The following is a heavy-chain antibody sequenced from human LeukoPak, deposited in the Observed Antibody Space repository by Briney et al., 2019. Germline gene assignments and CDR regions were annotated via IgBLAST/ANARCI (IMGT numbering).Heavy chain of an antibody. J-gene: IGHJ5*01. Sequence: SETLSLTCTVSGGSITNFYWTWIRQSPGKGLEWIGYVSYSGTTKYSPSLKSRVTISLDTSKNQFSLKLNSVTAADTAVYYCARNHGGWFDSWGQGTLVTVSS. V-gene: IGHV4-59*01. CDR1: GGSITNFY. D-gene: IGHD4-23*01. CDR2: VSYSGTT. CDR3: ARNHGGWFDS.